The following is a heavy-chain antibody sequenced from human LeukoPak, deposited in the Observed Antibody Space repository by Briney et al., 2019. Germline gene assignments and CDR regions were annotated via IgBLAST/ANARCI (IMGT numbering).Heavy chain of an antibody. Sequence: ASVKVSCKASGYTFTGYGISWVRQAPGQGLEWMGWISAYNGNTNYAQKLQGRVTMTTDTSTSTAYMELRSLRSDDTAVYYCARESDPYYYDSSGHFDYWGQGTLVTVSS. D-gene: IGHD3-22*01. CDR2: ISAYNGNT. CDR1: GYTFTGYG. J-gene: IGHJ4*02. V-gene: IGHV1-18*01. CDR3: ARESDPYYYDSSGHFDY.